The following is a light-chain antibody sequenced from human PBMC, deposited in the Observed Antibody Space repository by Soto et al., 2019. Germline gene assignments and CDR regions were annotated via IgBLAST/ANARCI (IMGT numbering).Light chain of an antibody. V-gene: IGKV3-11*01. CDR2: DAS. J-gene: IGKJ2*01. CDR1: QSVSTY. CDR3: QQRSIWPPYT. Sequence: EIVLTQSPATLSLSPGERATLSCRASQSVSTYLAWYQQKPGQPPRLLIYDASNRATGIPARFRGSGSGTDFTLTISSLEPEDSAVYYCQQRSIWPPYTFGQGTRLEIK.